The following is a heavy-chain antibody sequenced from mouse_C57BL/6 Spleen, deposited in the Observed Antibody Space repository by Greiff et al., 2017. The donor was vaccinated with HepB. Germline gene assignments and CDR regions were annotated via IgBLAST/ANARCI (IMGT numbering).Heavy chain of an antibody. CDR2: IYPRSGNT. J-gene: IGHJ4*01. Sequence: QVQLKQSGAELARPGASVKLSCKASGYTFTSYGISWVKQRTGQGLEWIGEIYPRSGNTYYNEKFKGKATLTADKSSSTAYMELRSLTSEDSAVYFCAREDDGYPAYWGQGTSVTVSS. V-gene: IGHV1-81*01. D-gene: IGHD2-3*01. CDR1: GYTFTSYG. CDR3: AREDDGYPAY.